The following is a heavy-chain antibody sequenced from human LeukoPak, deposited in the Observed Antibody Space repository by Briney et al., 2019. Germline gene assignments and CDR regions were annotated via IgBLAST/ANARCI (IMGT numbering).Heavy chain of an antibody. D-gene: IGHD3-10*01. CDR2: ISSSSSYI. J-gene: IGHJ4*02. Sequence: GGSLRLSCAASGFTFSSYSMNWVRQAPGKGLEWVSSISSSSSYIYYADSVKGRFTISRDNAKNSLYLQMNSLRAEDTAVYYCARVGEDYGSGSYFDYWGQGTLVTVSS. V-gene: IGHV3-21*01. CDR3: ARVGEDYGSGSYFDY. CDR1: GFTFSSYS.